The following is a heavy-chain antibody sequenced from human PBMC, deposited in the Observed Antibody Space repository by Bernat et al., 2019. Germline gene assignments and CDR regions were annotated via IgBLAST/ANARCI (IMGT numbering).Heavy chain of an antibody. J-gene: IGHJ6*02. CDR1: GFTFGNSA. Sequence: EVQLVESGGDLVQPGRSLRLSCTGSGFTFGNSAMSWFRQAPGKGLEWVGFIRGKAYGETTEYAASVKGRFTISRDDSKSIAYLQMNSLETEDTAVYYCSRAALRYQLTSYYSFGMDVWGQGTTVTVSS. D-gene: IGHD2-2*01. CDR2: IRGKAYGETT. CDR3: SRAALRYQLTSYYSFGMDV. V-gene: IGHV3-49*03.